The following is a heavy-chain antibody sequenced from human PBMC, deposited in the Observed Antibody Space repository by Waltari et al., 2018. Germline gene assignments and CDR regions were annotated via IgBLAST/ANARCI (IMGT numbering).Heavy chain of an antibody. J-gene: IGHJ6*02. D-gene: IGHD6-19*01. Sequence: QLQLQESGPGLVKPSETLSLTCTVSGGSISSSSYYWGWIRQPPGKGLEWIGSIYYSGGTYYNPALKSRVTISVDTSKNQFSLKLSSVTAADTAVYYCARLGGQWLVTYYGMDVWGQGTTVTVSS. CDR1: GGSISSSSYY. V-gene: IGHV4-39*01. CDR2: IYYSGGT. CDR3: ARLGGQWLVTYYGMDV.